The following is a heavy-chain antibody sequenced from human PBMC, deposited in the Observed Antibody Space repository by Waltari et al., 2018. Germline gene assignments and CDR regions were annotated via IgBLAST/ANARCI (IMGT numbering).Heavy chain of an antibody. D-gene: IGHD1-7*01. V-gene: IGHV1-58*01. CDR2: IVVGSGNT. CDR1: GFTFTSSA. J-gene: IGHJ6*03. Sequence: QMQLVQSGPEVKKPGTSVKVSCKASGFTFTSSAVQWVRQARGQRLEWIGWIVVGSGNTNYAQKFQERVTITRDMSTSTAYMELSSLRSEDTAVYYCAAEDGELRSNYYYYYMDVWGKGTTVTVSS. CDR3: AAEDGELRSNYYYYYMDV.